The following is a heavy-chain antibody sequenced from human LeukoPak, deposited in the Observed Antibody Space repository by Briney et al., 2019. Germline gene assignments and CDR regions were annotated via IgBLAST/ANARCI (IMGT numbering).Heavy chain of an antibody. D-gene: IGHD6-6*01. Sequence: ASVKVSXKASGYTFTGYYMHWVRQAPGQGLEWMGRIDPNGGGTHYAQKFQGRVTMARDTSISTDYMELSRLRSDDTAVYYCARVEYLDWGQGTLVTVSS. J-gene: IGHJ4*02. V-gene: IGHV1-2*06. CDR2: IDPNGGGT. CDR3: ARVEYLD. CDR1: GYTFTGYY.